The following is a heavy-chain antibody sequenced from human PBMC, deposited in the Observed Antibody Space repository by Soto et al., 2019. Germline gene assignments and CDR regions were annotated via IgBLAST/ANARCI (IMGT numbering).Heavy chain of an antibody. J-gene: IGHJ6*02. CDR2: IIPIFGTA. V-gene: IGHV1-69*01. D-gene: IGHD6-6*01. CDR1: GGTFSSYA. CDR3: ARNEYSTTFYYYGMDV. Sequence: QVQLVQSGAEVKKPGSSVKVSCKASGGTFSSYAITWVRQAPGQGLEWMGRIIPIFGTANYNQKIQGRVTITADESTGTAYMERRSLRSEDTAVYYCARNEYSTTFYYYGMDVWGQGTTVTVSS.